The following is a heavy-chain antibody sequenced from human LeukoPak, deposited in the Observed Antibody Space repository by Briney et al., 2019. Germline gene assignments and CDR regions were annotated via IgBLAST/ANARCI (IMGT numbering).Heavy chain of an antibody. D-gene: IGHD4-11*01. CDR1: GGSVSSGTYY. J-gene: IGHJ4*02. V-gene: IGHV4-61*01. Sequence: PSETLSLTCTVSGGSVSSGTYYWSWIRQPPGKGLEWIGYIYYTGSTNYNPSLKSRVTISVDTSKNLFPLKLISVTAADTAVYYCARDRVRGNSNPFFDYWGQGTLVTVSS. CDR3: ARDRVRGNSNPFFDY. CDR2: IYYTGST.